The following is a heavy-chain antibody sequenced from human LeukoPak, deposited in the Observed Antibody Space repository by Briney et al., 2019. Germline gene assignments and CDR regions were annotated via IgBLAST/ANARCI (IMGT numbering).Heavy chain of an antibody. CDR3: ARPLMYYYGSETYFWFDP. D-gene: IGHD3-10*01. CDR1: GFTFSNAW. J-gene: IGHJ5*02. V-gene: IGHV3-7*01. Sequence: GGSLRLSCAASGFTFSNAWMGWVRQAPGKGLEWVANIKQDGSEQYYVDSVKGRFTISRDNAKNSLSLQMNSLRAEDTAVYYCARPLMYYYGSETYFWFDPWGQGTLVTVSS. CDR2: IKQDGSEQ.